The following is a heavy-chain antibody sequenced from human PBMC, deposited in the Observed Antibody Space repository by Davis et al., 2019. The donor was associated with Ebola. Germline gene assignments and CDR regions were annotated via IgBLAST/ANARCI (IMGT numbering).Heavy chain of an antibody. J-gene: IGHJ6*02. CDR3: ARDLRGGSCYS. Sequence: ASVNVSCQASGYTFTSYAMHWVRQAPGQRLEWMGWINAGNGNTKYSQKFQGRVTITRDTFASTAYMELSSLRSEDTAVYYCARDLRGGSCYSWGQGTTVTVSS. V-gene: IGHV1-3*01. CDR2: INAGNGNT. D-gene: IGHD2-15*01. CDR1: GYTFTSYA.